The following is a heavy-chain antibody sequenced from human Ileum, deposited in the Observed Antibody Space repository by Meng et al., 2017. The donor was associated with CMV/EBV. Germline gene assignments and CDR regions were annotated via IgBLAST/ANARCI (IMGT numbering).Heavy chain of an antibody. CDR2: MNPNSGNT. D-gene: IGHD1-26*01. Sequence: KVSCKASGYTFTRFDINWVRQATGQGLEWMGWMNPNSGNTGYAQKFQGRVTITRNTSISTAYMELSSLRSEDTAVYYCARVGSGSYYFDYWGQGTLVTV. CDR3: ARVGSGSYYFDY. J-gene: IGHJ4*02. CDR1: GYTFTRFD. V-gene: IGHV1-8*03.